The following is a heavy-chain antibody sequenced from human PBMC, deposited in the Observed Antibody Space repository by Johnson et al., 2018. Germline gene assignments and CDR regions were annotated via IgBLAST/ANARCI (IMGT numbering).Heavy chain of an antibody. CDR1: GFTFSSYA. D-gene: IGHD1-1*01. CDR3: AKDPVERDYYYYGMDV. CDR2: ISGSGGST. V-gene: IGHV3-23*04. Sequence: EVQLVESGGGLVQPGGSLRLSCAASGFTFSSYAMSWVRQAPGKGLEWVSTISGSGGSTYYADSVKGRFTISRDNSKNTLYLQMNSLRAEDTAVYYWAKDPVERDYYYYGMDVWGQGTTVTVSS. J-gene: IGHJ6*02.